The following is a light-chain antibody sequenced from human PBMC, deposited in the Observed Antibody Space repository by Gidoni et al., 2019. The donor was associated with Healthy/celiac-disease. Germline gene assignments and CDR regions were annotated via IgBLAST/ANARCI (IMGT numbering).Light chain of an antibody. V-gene: IGLV1-40*01. CDR1: SSNIGAGYD. J-gene: IGLJ2*01. CDR2: GNS. CDR3: QSYDSSLSAVV. Sequence: QSVLTQPPSVYGAPGQRGTISCTGSSSNIGAGYDVHWYQQLPGTAPKLLIYGNSNRPSGVPDRFSGSKSGTSASLSITGLQAEDEADYYCQSYDSSLSAVVFGGGTKLTVL.